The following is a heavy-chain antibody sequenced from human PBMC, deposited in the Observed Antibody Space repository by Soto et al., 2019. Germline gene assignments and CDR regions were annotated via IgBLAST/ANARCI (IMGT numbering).Heavy chain of an antibody. CDR1: GLTFSSYS. J-gene: IGHJ4*02. CDR3: ASPRLTYSSSWNSGDY. Sequence: GGSLDLSCPASGLTFSSYSMTWARQAPGKGLEWVSSISSSSSYIYYADSVKGRFTISRDNAKNSLYLQMNSLRAEDTAVYYCASPRLTYSSSWNSGDYWGQGTLVTV. V-gene: IGHV3-21*01. D-gene: IGHD6-13*01. CDR2: ISSSSSYI.